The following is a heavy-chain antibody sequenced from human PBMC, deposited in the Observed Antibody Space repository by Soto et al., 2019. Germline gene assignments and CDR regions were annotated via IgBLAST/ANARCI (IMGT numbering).Heavy chain of an antibody. Sequence: EVQLVESGGGLVQPGGSLRLSCAASGFTFSDHYMDWVRQAPGKGLEWVGRSRNKANSDSTEYAASVKGRFTISSDESKISLYLQINSLKTEDTAVYYCARFSGSYTRGLDYWGQGTLFTVSS. CDR1: GFTFSDHY. J-gene: IGHJ4*02. CDR2: SRNKANSDST. D-gene: IGHD1-26*01. V-gene: IGHV3-72*01. CDR3: ARFSGSYTRGLDY.